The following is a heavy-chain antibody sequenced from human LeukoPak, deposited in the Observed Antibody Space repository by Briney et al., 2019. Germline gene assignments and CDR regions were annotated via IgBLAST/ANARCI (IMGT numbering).Heavy chain of an antibody. Sequence: ASVKVSCKASGYTFTSYAMNWVRQAPGQGLELMGWINTNTGNPTYAQGFTGRFVFSLDTSVSTAYLQISSLKAEDTAVYYCARDLNVLRYFDWLLSPLDYWGQGTLVTVSS. V-gene: IGHV7-4-1*02. CDR2: INTNTGNP. CDR3: ARDLNVLRYFDWLLSPLDY. D-gene: IGHD3-9*01. J-gene: IGHJ4*02. CDR1: GYTFTSYA.